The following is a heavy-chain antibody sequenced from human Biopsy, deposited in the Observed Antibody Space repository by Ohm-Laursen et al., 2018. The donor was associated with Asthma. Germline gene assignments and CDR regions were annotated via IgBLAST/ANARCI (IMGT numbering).Heavy chain of an antibody. Sequence: ASVKVSCKVSGHTFTSYGISWVRQAPGQGLEWMGGVIPIYGTTHTAQKFQGRVTITADESTSTAYMELSSLRSEDTAVYYCARDPHNSYLASLRTKFNYYYYGMDVWGQGTTVTVSS. CDR3: ARDPHNSYLASLRTKFNYYYYGMDV. V-gene: IGHV1-69*13. D-gene: IGHD1-7*01. CDR2: VIPIYGTT. J-gene: IGHJ6*02. CDR1: GHTFTSYG.